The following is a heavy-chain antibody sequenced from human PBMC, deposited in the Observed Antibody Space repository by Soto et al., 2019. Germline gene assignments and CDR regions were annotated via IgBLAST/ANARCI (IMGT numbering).Heavy chain of an antibody. Sequence: TGGSLRLSCAASGFTFNIYGMHWVRQAPDKGLEWVALISYDGSNQYYADSVKGRFTISRDNSKNTLFLQMNSLRADDTAVYYCAKDKASGQGLFDSWGQGTLVTVSA. V-gene: IGHV3-30*18. J-gene: IGHJ4*02. CDR2: ISYDGSNQ. CDR1: GFTFNIYG. CDR3: AKDKASGQGLFDS.